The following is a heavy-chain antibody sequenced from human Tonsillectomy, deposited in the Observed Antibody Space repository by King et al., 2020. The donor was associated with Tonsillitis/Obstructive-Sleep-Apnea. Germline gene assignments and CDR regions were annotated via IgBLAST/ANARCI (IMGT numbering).Heavy chain of an antibody. Sequence: VQLVESGGALVQPGGSLRLSCAASGFTFSSYAMSWVRQAPGKGLEWVSSISGSGDSTYYADSVKGRFTISRDNSGNTLYLRMNSLRAEDTAIYYCVHFRPANRLASPGTSRDIWGQGTMVTVSS. CDR2: ISGSGDST. D-gene: IGHD4/OR15-4a*01. V-gene: IGHV3-23*04. J-gene: IGHJ3*02. CDR3: VHFRPANRLASPGTSRDI. CDR1: GFTFSSYA.